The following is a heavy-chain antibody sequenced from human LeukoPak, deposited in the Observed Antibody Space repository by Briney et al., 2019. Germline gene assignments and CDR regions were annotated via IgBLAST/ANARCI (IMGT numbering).Heavy chain of an antibody. D-gene: IGHD1-1*01. CDR3: ARAGDWNDVVDY. CDR2: IYHTGNT. CDR1: GGSISSSY. V-gene: IGHV4-59*01. J-gene: IGHJ4*02. Sequence: TPSETLSLTCTVSGGSISSSYWSWLRQPPGKGLEWIGYIYHTGNTNYNPSLKSRVTISIDTSKNQFSLKLNSVTAADTAVYYCARAGDWNDVVDYWGQGTLATVSS.